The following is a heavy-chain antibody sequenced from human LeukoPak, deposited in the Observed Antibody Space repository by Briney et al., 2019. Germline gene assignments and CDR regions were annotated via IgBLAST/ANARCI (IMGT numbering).Heavy chain of an antibody. Sequence: GGSLRLACAASGFTFSNYWMSWVRQAPGKGLEWVANINQDGTEKYYVDSVKGRFTISRDNAKNSLYLQMHSLRVEDTAVYYCAKLAKYFYGSETYYFFEHWGQGTPVTASS. V-gene: IGHV3-7*01. D-gene: IGHD3-10*01. CDR1: GFTFSNYW. CDR3: AKLAKYFYGSETYYFFEH. CDR2: INQDGTEK. J-gene: IGHJ4*02.